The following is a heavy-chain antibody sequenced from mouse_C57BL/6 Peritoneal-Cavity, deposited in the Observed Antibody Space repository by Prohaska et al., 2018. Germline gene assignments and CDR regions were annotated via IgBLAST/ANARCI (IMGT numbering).Heavy chain of an antibody. Sequence: EVQLVESGGGLVQPKGSLKLSCAASGFTFNTYAMHWVRQAPGKGLEWVARIRSKSSNYATYYADSVKDRFTISRDDSQSMLYLQMNNLKTEDTAMYYCVREVGTQLTGTWYFDVWGTGTTVTVSS. CDR3: VREVGTQLTGTWYFDV. D-gene: IGHD4-1*01. CDR1: GFTFNTYA. CDR2: IRSKSSNYAT. V-gene: IGHV10-3*01. J-gene: IGHJ1*03.